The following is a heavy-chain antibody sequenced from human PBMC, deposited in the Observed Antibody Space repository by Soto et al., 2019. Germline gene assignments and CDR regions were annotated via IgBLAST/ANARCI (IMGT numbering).Heavy chain of an antibody. CDR2: IIPIFGTA. D-gene: IGHD3-22*01. V-gene: IGHV1-69*06. CDR1: GGTFSSYA. Sequence: ASVKVSCKASGGTFSSYAISWVRQAPGQGLEWMGGIIPIFGTANYAQKFQGRVTITADKSTSTAYMELSSLRSEDTAVYYCASYLDYYDSSGYYDARAFDIWGQGTMVTVSS. CDR3: ASYLDYYDSSGYYDARAFDI. J-gene: IGHJ3*02.